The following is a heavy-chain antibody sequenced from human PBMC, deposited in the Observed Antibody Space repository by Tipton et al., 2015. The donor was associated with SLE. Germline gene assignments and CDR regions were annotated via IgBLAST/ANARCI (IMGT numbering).Heavy chain of an antibody. CDR1: GGSFSGYY. Sequence: TLSLTCAVYGGSFSGYYWSWIRQPPGKRLEWIGEINHSGSTNYNPSLKSRVTISVDTSKNQFSLKLNSVTAADTAVYYCARGSGNWGIDYWGQGTLVTVSS. D-gene: IGHD7-27*01. V-gene: IGHV4-34*01. J-gene: IGHJ4*02. CDR3: ARGSGNWGIDY. CDR2: INHSGST.